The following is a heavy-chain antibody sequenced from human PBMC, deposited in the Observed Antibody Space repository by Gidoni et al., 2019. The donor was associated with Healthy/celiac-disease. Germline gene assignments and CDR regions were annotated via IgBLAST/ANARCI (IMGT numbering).Heavy chain of an antibody. Sequence: QVQLQESCPGLVKPSDTLSLTCPVSGYSISSGYYWGWIRQPPGKGLEWIGSIYHSGSTYYNPAPKSRVTISVDTSKNQFSLKLSSVTAADTAVYYCARNTVAEFWYFDLWGRGTLVTVSS. D-gene: IGHD4-17*01. V-gene: IGHV4-38-2*01. CDR3: ARNTVAEFWYFDL. CDR2: IYHSGST. CDR1: GYSISSGYY. J-gene: IGHJ2*01.